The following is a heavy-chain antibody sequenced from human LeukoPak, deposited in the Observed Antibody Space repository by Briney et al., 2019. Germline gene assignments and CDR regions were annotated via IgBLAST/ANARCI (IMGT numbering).Heavy chain of an antibody. Sequence: GASVKVSCKASGYTFTGYYLHWVRQAPGQGLEWMGWIHPNSGGTNYAQKFQGRVTMTRDTSISTAYLDLSRLRSDDTAVYYCARDSGSYFGAFDIWGQGTMVTVSS. J-gene: IGHJ3*02. V-gene: IGHV1-2*02. CDR1: GYTFTGYY. CDR2: IHPNSGGT. CDR3: ARDSGSYFGAFDI. D-gene: IGHD1-26*01.